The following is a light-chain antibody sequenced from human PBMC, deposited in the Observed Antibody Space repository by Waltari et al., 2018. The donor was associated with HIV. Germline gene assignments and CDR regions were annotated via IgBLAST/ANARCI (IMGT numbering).Light chain of an antibody. Sequence: SYELTQPPSVSVSPGQTARITCSGDALPQKHAYWYQQKSGQTPVLVIYEDSKRPSGIPERFSGSSSGTMATLTISGAQVEDEADYYCYSTDSSDWVFGGGTKLTVL. CDR1: ALPQKH. CDR3: YSTDSSDWV. CDR2: EDS. J-gene: IGLJ3*02. V-gene: IGLV3-10*01.